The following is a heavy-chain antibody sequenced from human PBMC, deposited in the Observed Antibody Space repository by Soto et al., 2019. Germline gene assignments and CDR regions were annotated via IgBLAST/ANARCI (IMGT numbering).Heavy chain of an antibody. Sequence: GGSLRLSCAASGFTFSNAWMSWVRQAPGKGLEWVGRIKSKTDGGTRDYAAPVKGRFTISRDDSRNTLSLQMNSLKTEDTAVYYCTSDDPINSYWGQGTLVTVSS. J-gene: IGHJ4*02. V-gene: IGHV3-15*01. CDR1: GFTFSNAW. CDR2: IKSKTDGGTR. CDR3: TSDDPINSY.